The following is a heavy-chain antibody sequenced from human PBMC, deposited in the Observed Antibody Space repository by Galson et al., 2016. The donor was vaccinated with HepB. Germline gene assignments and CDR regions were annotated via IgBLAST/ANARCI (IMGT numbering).Heavy chain of an antibody. V-gene: IGHV6-1*01. CDR1: GDSVSSNGAA. J-gene: IGHJ4*02. Sequence: CAISGDSVSSNGAAWNWIRQSPSRGLEWLGRTFYRSRWFHDYASSVKGRMTINTDTAKNQLSLQVESVTLEDTAVYFCARGSLAVTRSTLEYWGQGALVIVSS. CDR2: TFYRSRWFH. CDR3: ARGSLAVTRSTLEY. D-gene: IGHD2-21*02.